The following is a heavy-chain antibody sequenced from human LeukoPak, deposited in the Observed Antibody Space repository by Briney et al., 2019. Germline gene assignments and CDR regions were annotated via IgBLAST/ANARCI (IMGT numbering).Heavy chain of an antibody. V-gene: IGHV1-69*05. D-gene: IGHD2-21*02. CDR3: ARDLISGDWTWDI. CDR2: IIPIFGTA. Sequence: ASVKVSCKASGGTFSSYAISWVRQAPGQGLEWMGGIIPIFGTANYAQKFQGRVTMTRDTSTSTVCVELSSLRSEDTAVYYCARDLISGDWTWDIWGQGTMVTVSS. CDR1: GGTFSSYA. J-gene: IGHJ3*02.